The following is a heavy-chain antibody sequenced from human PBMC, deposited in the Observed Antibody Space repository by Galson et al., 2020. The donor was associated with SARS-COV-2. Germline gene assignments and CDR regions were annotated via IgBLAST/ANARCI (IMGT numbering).Heavy chain of an antibody. CDR1: GGSISSYY. CDR3: AREGPPYFDY. J-gene: IGHJ4*02. Sequence: ASETLSLTCTVSGGSISSYYWSWIRQPPGQGLEWTGYIYYSGSTNYNPSLKSRVTISVDTSKNQFSLKLSSVTAADTAVYYCAREGPPYFDYWGQGTLVTVSS. V-gene: IGHV4-59*01. CDR2: IYYSGST.